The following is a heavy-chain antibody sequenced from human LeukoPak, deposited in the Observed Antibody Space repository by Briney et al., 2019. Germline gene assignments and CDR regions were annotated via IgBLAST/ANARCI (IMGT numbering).Heavy chain of an antibody. D-gene: IGHD6-6*01. CDR1: GGSISSSSYY. Sequence: SETLSLTCTVSGGSISSSSYYWGWIRQPPGKGLEWIGSIYYSGSTYYNPSLKSRVTISVDTSKNQFSLKLSSVTAADTAVYYCAGYSSSSATFDYWGQGTLVTVSS. J-gene: IGHJ4*02. V-gene: IGHV4-39*07. CDR2: IYYSGST. CDR3: AGYSSSSATFDY.